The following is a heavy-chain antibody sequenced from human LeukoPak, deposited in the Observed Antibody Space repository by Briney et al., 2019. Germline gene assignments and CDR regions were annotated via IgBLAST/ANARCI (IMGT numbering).Heavy chain of an antibody. D-gene: IGHD3-10*01. CDR3: ATIGNYYGSGSYYPNYYYYYYMDV. Sequence: GGSLRLSCAASGFTFSSYGMHWVRQAPGKGLEWVSSISSSSSYIYYADSVKGRFTISRDNAKNSLYLQMNSLRAEDTAVYYCATIGNYYGSGSYYPNYYYYYYMDVWGKGTTVTVSS. J-gene: IGHJ6*03. CDR2: ISSSSSYI. CDR1: GFTFSSYG. V-gene: IGHV3-21*01.